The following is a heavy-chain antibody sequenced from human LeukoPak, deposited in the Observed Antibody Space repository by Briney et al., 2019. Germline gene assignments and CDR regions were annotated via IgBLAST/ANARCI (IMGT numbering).Heavy chain of an antibody. V-gene: IGHV4-39*07. CDR1: GGSISSGGYY. CDR2: INHSGST. CDR3: ARGGYSSSWWYYYGMDV. D-gene: IGHD6-13*01. Sequence: PSETLSVTCTVSGGSISSGGYYWSWIRQPPGKGLEWIGEINHSGSTNYNPSLKSRVTISVDTSRNQFSLKLSSVTAADTAVYYCARGGYSSSWWYYYGMDVWGQGTTVTVSS. J-gene: IGHJ6*02.